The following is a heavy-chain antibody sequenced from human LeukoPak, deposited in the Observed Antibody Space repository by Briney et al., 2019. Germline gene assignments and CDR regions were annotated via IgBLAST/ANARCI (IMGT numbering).Heavy chain of an antibody. D-gene: IGHD3-3*01. Sequence: SETLSLTWTVSGGSISSGGYYRSWIRQHPGKGLEGIGYIYYSGSTYYNPSLKSRFTISVDTSKNQFSLKLSSVTAADTAVYYCARQGGEYYDFWSGYYPKPGYFDYWGQGTLVTVSS. CDR3: ARQGGEYYDFWSGYYPKPGYFDY. V-gene: IGHV4-31*02. CDR2: IYYSGST. J-gene: IGHJ4*02. CDR1: GGSISSGGYY.